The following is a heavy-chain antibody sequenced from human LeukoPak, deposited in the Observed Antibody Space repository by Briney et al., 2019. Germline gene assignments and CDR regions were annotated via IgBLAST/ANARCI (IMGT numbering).Heavy chain of an antibody. J-gene: IGHJ5*02. CDR1: GGSFSGYY. V-gene: IGHV4-34*01. CDR3: AREGFGCSGGSCYYNWFDP. D-gene: IGHD2-15*01. CDR2: IYYSGST. Sequence: PSETLSLTCAVYGGSFSGYYWGWIRQPPGKGLEWIGGIYYSGSTYYNPSLKSRVTISVDTSKNQFSLKLSSVTAADTAVYYCAREGFGCSGGSCYYNWFDPWGQGTLVTVSS.